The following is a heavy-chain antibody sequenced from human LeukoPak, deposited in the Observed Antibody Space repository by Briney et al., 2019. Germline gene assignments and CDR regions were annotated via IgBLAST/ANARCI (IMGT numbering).Heavy chain of an antibody. V-gene: IGHV3-23*01. D-gene: IGHD3-10*01. CDR1: GFTFSNYA. CDR3: AKDRYYGSSKRDVLDF. CDR2: ISGSGGST. Sequence: GGSLRLSCAASGFTFSNYAMSWVRQVPGKGLEWVSAISGSGGSTFYADSVKGRFTISRDNSKKTLYLQMDSLRAEDTAVYYCAKDRYYGSSKRDVLDFGAKGKKVTVS. J-gene: IGHJ3*01.